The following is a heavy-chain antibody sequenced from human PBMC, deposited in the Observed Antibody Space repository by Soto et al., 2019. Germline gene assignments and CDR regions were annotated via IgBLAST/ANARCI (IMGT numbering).Heavy chain of an antibody. V-gene: IGHV3-30*18. J-gene: IGHJ6*02. D-gene: IGHD3-10*01. Sequence: GGSLRLSCAASGFTFSSYGMHWVRQAPGKGLEWVAVISYDGSNKYYADSVKGRFTISRDNSKNTLYLQMNSLRAEDTAVYYCAKDSRITMVRGGEGMDVWGQGTTVTVSS. CDR3: AKDSRITMVRGGEGMDV. CDR1: GFTFSSYG. CDR2: ISYDGSNK.